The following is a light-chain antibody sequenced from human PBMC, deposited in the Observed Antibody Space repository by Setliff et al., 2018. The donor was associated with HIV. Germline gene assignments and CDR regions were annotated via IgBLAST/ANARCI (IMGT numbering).Light chain of an antibody. CDR2: SDH. V-gene: IGLV1-44*01. CDR1: HSNIGTNT. Sequence: QSALAQPPSASGTPGQRVTISCSGSHSNIGTNTVTWYQQLPGTAPKLLIYSDHQRPSGVPDRFSASKSGTSASLAISGPQSEDEADYYCVSWDDSPVFGGGTKVTVL. CDR3: VSWDDSPV. J-gene: IGLJ3*02.